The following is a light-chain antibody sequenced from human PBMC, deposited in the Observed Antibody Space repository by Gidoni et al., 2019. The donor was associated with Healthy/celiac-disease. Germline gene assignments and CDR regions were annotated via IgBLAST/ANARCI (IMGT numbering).Light chain of an antibody. CDR3: QQLNSYPPLT. CDR1: QGISSY. CDR2: AAS. V-gene: IGKV1-9*01. J-gene: IGKJ4*01. Sequence: DIPLTPSPSFLSASVGDRVTITCRASQGISSYLAWYQQKPGTSPKLLIYAASTLQSGVPSRFSGSGSGTEFTLTISSLQPEDVATYYCQQLNSYPPLTFGGGTKVEIK.